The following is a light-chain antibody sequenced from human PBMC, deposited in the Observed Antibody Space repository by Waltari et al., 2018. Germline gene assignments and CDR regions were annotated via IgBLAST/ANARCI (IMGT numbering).Light chain of an antibody. V-gene: IGLV2-23*02. Sequence: QSALTQPASVSGSPGQSVTILCTGASSDIGRSALFSWYQQHPGNAPKLIICDVSKRPSGVSDRFSGSKSGDTASLTISGLQFEDEADYYCCSYAGNYIWVFGGGTRLTVL. J-gene: IGLJ3*02. CDR2: DVS. CDR3: CSYAGNYIWV. CDR1: SSDIGRSAL.